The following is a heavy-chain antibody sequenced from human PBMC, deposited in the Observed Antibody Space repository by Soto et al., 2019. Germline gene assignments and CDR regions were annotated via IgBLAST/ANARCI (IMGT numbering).Heavy chain of an antibody. CDR1: GDSVSSNSAA. Sequence: SQTLSLTCAISGDSVSSNSAAWSWIRQSPSGGLEWLGRTYYRSKWYDDFAVSVKSRITINPDTSKNQFSLQLSSVTPEDTAVYYCAREPQSGNYFHYYGLDVWGQGTTVTVSS. CDR3: AREPQSGNYFHYYGLDV. D-gene: IGHD1-26*01. CDR2: TYYRSKWYD. J-gene: IGHJ6*02. V-gene: IGHV6-1*01.